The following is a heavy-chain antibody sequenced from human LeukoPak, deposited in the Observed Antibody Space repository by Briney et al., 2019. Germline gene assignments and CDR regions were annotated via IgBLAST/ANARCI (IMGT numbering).Heavy chain of an antibody. J-gene: IGHJ5*02. CDR1: GGSISSSNW. Sequence: PSGTLSLTCAVSGGSISSSNWWSWVRQPPGKGLEWIGNIYHSGSTDYNPSLKSRVTISVDRSKNQFSLKLTSVTAADTAVYFCARGSQVTMVRGIIVTYGFDPWGQGTQVTVSS. V-gene: IGHV4-4*02. D-gene: IGHD3-10*01. CDR3: ARGSQVTMVRGIIVTYGFDP. CDR2: IYHSGST.